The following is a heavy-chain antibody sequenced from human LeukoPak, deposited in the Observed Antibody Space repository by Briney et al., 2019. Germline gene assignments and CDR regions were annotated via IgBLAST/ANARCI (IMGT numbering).Heavy chain of an antibody. Sequence: SETLSLTCTVSGGSIDNYYWSWIRQPPGKGLEWIGYIYFSGATKYNPSLKSRVTISVDTSKNQFSLNLTSMTAADTAVYYCARDLGTAVVTPPTYYGMDVWGQGTTVTVSS. CDR1: GGSIDNYY. CDR2: IYFSGAT. J-gene: IGHJ6*02. CDR3: ARDLGTAVVTPPTYYGMDV. D-gene: IGHD4-23*01. V-gene: IGHV4-59*01.